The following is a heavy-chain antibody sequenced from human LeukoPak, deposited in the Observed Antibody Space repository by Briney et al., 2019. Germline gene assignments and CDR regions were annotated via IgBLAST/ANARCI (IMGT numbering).Heavy chain of an antibody. CDR1: GGSISSSSYY. D-gene: IGHD3-10*01. Sequence: SETLSLTCNVSGGSISSSSYYWGWIRQPPGKGLEWIGSIYYSGNTYYNPSLKSRATISVDTSKNQFSLKLSSVTAADTAVYCCARGGEGYYYGSGSYLIFDYWGQGTLVTVSS. V-gene: IGHV4-39*07. CDR2: IYYSGNT. CDR3: ARGGEGYYYGSGSYLIFDY. J-gene: IGHJ4*02.